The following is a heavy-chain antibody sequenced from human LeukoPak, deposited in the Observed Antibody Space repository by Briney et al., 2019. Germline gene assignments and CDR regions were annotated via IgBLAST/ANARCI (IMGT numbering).Heavy chain of an antibody. J-gene: IGHJ5*02. CDR2: MSDSGTTI. D-gene: IGHD6-19*01. CDR3: AKDIAVAGTWGWFDP. CDR1: GFTFSDHF. Sequence: PGGSLRLSCAASGFTFSDHFMSWIRQAPGKGLELVSYMSDSGTTIHYADSVKGRFTISRDNSKNTLYLQMNSLRAEDTAVYYCAKDIAVAGTWGWFDPWGQGTLVTVSS. V-gene: IGHV3-11*01.